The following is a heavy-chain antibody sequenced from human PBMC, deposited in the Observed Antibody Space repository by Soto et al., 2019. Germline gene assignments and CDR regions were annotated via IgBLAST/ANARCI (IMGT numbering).Heavy chain of an antibody. J-gene: IGHJ4*02. CDR3: TTGVAATGGFDY. V-gene: IGHV3-15*07. D-gene: IGHD6-19*01. Sequence: EVQLVESGGGLVKPGGSLRLSCAASGFTFSNAWMNWVRQAPGKGLEWVGRIKSKTDGGTTDYAAPVKGRFTISRDDSKNTLYLQMNSLKTEDTALYYCTTGVAATGGFDYWGQGTLVTVSS. CDR1: GFTFSNAW. CDR2: IKSKTDGGTT.